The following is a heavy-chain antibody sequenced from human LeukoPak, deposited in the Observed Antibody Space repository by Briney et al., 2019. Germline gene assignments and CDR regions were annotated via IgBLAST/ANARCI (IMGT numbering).Heavy chain of an antibody. V-gene: IGHV3-23*01. Sequence: PGGSQRLSCAASGFTFSSYAMSWVRQAPGKGLEWVSAISGSGGSTYYADSVKGRFTISRDNSKNTLYLQMNSLRAENTAVYYCAKVDAAGTYYFDYWGQGTLVTVSS. CDR1: GFTFSSYA. CDR2: ISGSGGST. J-gene: IGHJ4*02. D-gene: IGHD6-13*01. CDR3: AKVDAAGTYYFDY.